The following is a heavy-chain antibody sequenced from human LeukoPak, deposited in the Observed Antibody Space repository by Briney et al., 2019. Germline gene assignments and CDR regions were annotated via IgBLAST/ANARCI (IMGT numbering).Heavy chain of an antibody. CDR1: GGSVSSGSYY. Sequence: SETLSLTCTVSGGSVSSGSYYWSWIRQPPGKGLEWIGYIYYSGSTNYKSSLKSRVDISVDSSKNQFSLKLSSVTAADTAVYYCARDSPDMVAAITWGHYFDYWGQGILVTVSS. V-gene: IGHV4-61*01. J-gene: IGHJ4*02. D-gene: IGHD5-12*01. CDR2: IYYSGST. CDR3: ARDSPDMVAAITWGHYFDY.